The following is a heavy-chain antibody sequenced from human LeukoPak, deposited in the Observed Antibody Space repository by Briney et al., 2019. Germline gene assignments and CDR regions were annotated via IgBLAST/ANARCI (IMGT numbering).Heavy chain of an antibody. V-gene: IGHV4-34*01. J-gene: IGHJ4*02. CDR3: ARTQYYYDSRESIDY. CDR1: GESFSGYY. CDR2: INHSGST. D-gene: IGHD3-22*01. Sequence: SETLSLTCAVYGESFSGYYWSWIRQPPGKGLEWIGEINHSGSTNYNPSLKSRVTISVDTSKNQFSLKLSSVTAADTAVYYCARTQYYYDSRESIDYWGQGTLVTVSS.